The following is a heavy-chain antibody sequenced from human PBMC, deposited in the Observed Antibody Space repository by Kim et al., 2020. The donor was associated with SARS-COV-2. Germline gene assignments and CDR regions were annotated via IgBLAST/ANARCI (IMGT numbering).Heavy chain of an antibody. D-gene: IGHD5-12*01. CDR2: T. J-gene: IGHJ6*02. CDR3: ARDRGLKGMDV. V-gene: IGHV1-18*01. Sequence: TNYAQKLQGSVTMTTDTSTSTAYMELRSMRSDDTAVYYCARDRGLKGMDVWGQGTTVTVSS.